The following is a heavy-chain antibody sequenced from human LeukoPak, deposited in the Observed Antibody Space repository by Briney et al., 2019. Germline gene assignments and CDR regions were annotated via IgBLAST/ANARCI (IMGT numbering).Heavy chain of an antibody. D-gene: IGHD1-26*01. V-gene: IGHV4-38-2*01. CDR1: GSSISSGYY. Sequence: SETLCLTCAVSGSSISSGYYWGWIRQPPGKGLEWIGSIYRSGRTYYKLSLKIRVTMSVDTSKNHFSLKLSSVTAADTAVYYCARVFWAGDPTGATFDCWGQGTLVTVSS. CDR2: IYRSGRT. J-gene: IGHJ4*02. CDR3: ARVFWAGDPTGATFDC.